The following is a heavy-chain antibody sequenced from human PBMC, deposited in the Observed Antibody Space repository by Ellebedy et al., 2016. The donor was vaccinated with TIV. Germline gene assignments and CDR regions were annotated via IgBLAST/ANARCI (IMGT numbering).Heavy chain of an antibody. CDR2: IRGSGIYT. D-gene: IGHD3-10*01. Sequence: GESLKISXAVSGFTFRNYGMTWVRQAPGKGLEWVASIRGSGIYTYYADSVKGRFTISRDNSNDTVFLQMNRLITDDTAVYYCARDALLGVLWFGNVDAWGQGTLVTVSS. CDR1: GFTFRNYG. J-gene: IGHJ5*01. V-gene: IGHV3-23*01. CDR3: ARDALLGVLWFGNVDA.